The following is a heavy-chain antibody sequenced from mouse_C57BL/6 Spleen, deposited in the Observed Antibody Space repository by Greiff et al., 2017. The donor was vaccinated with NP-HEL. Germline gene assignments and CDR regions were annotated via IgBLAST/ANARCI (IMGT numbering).Heavy chain of an antibody. CDR3: ARHRNYTMDY. V-gene: IGHV5-12*01. CDR2: ISNGGGST. Sequence: DVQLVESGGGLVQPGGSLKLSCAASGFTFSDYYMYWVRQTPEKRLEWVAYISNGGGSTYYPDTVKGRFTISRDNAKNTLYLQMSRLKSEDTAMYYCARHRNYTMDYWGQGTSVTVSS. J-gene: IGHJ4*01. CDR1: GFTFSDYY.